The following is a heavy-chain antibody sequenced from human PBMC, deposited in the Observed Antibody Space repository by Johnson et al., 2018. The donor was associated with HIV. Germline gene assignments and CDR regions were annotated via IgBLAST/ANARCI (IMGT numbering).Heavy chain of an antibody. CDR2: ISYDGSNK. CDR1: GFTFSSYA. J-gene: IGHJ3*02. Sequence: QMQLVESGGGVVQPGRSLRLSCAASGFTFSSYAMHWVRQAPGKGLEWVAVISYDGSNKYYADSVRGRFTISRDNSKTTLYLQMNSLRAEDTAVYYCAKAPYGSGIRPGAFDIWGQGTMVTVSS. CDR3: AKAPYGSGIRPGAFDI. V-gene: IGHV3-30-3*01. D-gene: IGHD3-10*01.